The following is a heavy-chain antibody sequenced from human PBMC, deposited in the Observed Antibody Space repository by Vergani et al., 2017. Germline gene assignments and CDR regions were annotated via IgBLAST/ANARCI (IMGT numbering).Heavy chain of an antibody. CDR2: VDPEDGET. CDR3: ATPQTVTTGGMEV. CDR1: GYTFTDHY. D-gene: IGHD4-17*01. V-gene: IGHV1-69-2*01. Sequence: EVQLVQSGAEVKKPGATIQIPCKVSGYTFTDHYMHWVKQAPGKGLEWMGLVDPEDGETIYAEKFKGRVTIAADTSTDTAHLGLSSPRSEDTAVYYCATPQTVTTGGMEVWGQGTTVIVSS. J-gene: IGHJ6*02.